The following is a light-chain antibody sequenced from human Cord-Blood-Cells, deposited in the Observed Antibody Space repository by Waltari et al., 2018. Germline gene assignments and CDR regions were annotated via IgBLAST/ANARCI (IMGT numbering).Light chain of an antibody. V-gene: IGKV3-11*01. CDR3: QQRSNWPIT. CDR1: QSVSSY. CDR2: DAS. Sequence: EIVLTQSPATLSLSPGERATLSCRASQSVSSYLAWYQQEPGQAPRLLIYDASNRATGIPARFSGSGSGTEFTLTISSLEPEDFAVYYCQQRSNWPITFGQGTRLEIK. J-gene: IGKJ5*01.